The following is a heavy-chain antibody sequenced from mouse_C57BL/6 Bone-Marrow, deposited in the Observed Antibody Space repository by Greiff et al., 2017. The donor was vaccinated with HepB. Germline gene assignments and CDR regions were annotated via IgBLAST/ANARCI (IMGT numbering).Heavy chain of an antibody. CDR1: GFNIKDYY. J-gene: IGHJ1*03. CDR3: ALYYYGSRGWYFDV. Sequence: VQLQQSGAELVKPGASVKLSCTASGFNIKDYYMHWVKQRTEQGLEWIGRIDPEDGETKYAPKFQGKATIRADKSSNTAYLQLSSLTSEDTAVYYCALYYYGSRGWYFDVWGTGTTVTVSS. V-gene: IGHV14-2*01. D-gene: IGHD1-1*01. CDR2: IDPEDGET.